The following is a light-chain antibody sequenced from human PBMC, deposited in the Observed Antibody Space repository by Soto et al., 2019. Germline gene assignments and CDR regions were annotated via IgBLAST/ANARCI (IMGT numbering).Light chain of an antibody. CDR2: GAS. CDR1: QSVNNNY. V-gene: IGKV3-20*01. J-gene: IGKJ1*01. CDR3: QQYGNSPRWT. Sequence: EIVLTQSPGTLSLSPGERATLSCRASQSVNNNYLAWYQQKPGQAPRLLIYGASSRATGIPDRFSGSGSGTDFTLTISRLESEDFAMYYCQQYGNSPRWTFGQGTKV.